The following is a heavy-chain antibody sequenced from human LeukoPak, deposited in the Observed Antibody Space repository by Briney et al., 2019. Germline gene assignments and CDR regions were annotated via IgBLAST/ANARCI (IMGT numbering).Heavy chain of an antibody. Sequence: GGSLRLSCAASGFTFSSYAMHWVRQTPGKGLEWVAVISYDGSNKYYADSVKGRFTISRDNSKNTLYLQMNSLRAEDTAVYYCAKLAGLTTVTPFDYWGQGTLVTVSS. CDR2: ISYDGSNK. J-gene: IGHJ4*02. CDR3: AKLAGLTTVTPFDY. D-gene: IGHD4-17*01. V-gene: IGHV3-30-3*02. CDR1: GFTFSSYA.